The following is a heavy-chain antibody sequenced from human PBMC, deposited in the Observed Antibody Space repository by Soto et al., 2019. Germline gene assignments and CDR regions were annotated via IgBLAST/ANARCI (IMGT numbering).Heavy chain of an antibody. CDR3: ARRQSGGFHRYFDS. V-gene: IGHV1-69*06. J-gene: IGHJ4*02. CDR2: TSPIFGSG. Sequence: QVQLVQSGAEVKMPGSSVKVSCKASGGTFSTNPISWVRQAPGQGLEWMGGTSPIFGSGSSSQTFHGRLTVTEDKSPNTAYMELSNLTSGDTAVYYCARRQSGGFHRYFDSWGQGTLVTVSS. D-gene: IGHD2-15*01. CDR1: GGTFSTNP.